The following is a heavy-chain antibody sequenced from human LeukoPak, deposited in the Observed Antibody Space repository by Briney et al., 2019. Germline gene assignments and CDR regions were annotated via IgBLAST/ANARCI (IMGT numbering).Heavy chain of an antibody. CDR2: ISGSGGST. J-gene: IGHJ4*02. V-gene: IGHV3-23*01. D-gene: IGHD3-22*01. Sequence: GGSLRLSCAASGFTFSSYAMSWVRQAPGKGLEWVSAISGSGGSTYYADSVKGRFTISRDNSKNTLYLQMNSLRAEDTAVYYCAKGDYFDSSLSSFDYWGQGTLVTVSS. CDR3: AKGDYFDSSLSSFDY. CDR1: GFTFSSYA.